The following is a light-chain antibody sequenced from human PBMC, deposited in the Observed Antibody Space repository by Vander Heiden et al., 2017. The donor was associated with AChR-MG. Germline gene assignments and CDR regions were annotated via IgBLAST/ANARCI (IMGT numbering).Light chain of an antibody. CDR2: QAS. CDR3: QHENCYPFT. CDR1: QSISNW. J-gene: IGKJ3*01. V-gene: IGKV1-5*03. Sequence: DIQMTQSPSTLSASIGDGVTITCRASQSISNWLAWYQQKPGQAPKLLIYQASTLESGVPSRFSGSGSGTEFTLTISSLQPDDFATYYCQHENCYPFTFGHRTKVDIK.